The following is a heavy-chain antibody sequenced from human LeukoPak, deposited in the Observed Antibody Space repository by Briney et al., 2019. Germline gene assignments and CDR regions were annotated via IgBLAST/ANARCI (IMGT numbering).Heavy chain of an antibody. Sequence: SETLSLTCAVYGGSFSGYYWSWIRQPPGKGLEWIGEINHSGSTNYNPSLKSRVTISVDTSKNPFSLKLSSVTAADTAVYYCARARIAAAGNRYYFDYWGQGTLVTVSS. CDR2: INHSGST. D-gene: IGHD6-13*01. CDR1: GGSFSGYY. J-gene: IGHJ4*02. CDR3: ARARIAAAGNRYYFDY. V-gene: IGHV4-34*01.